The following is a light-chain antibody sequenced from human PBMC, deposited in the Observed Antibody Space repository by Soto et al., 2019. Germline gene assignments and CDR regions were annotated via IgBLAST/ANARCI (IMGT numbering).Light chain of an antibody. CDR1: QSISSV. CDR2: DAC. J-gene: IGKJ1*01. V-gene: IGKV1-5*01. CDR3: QLYNRYPRT. Sequence: KQMSNSPSTLSACVRDRVTMTCRASQSISSVLACYQQKPGKAPKLLIYDACSLESGVPSRFSGSGSGTEFTLTICSLQPDDFTTYCCQLYNRYPRTFCQGCIVDIK.